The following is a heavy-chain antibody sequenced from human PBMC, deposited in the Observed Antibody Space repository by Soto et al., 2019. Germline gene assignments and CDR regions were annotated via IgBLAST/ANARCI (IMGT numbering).Heavy chain of an antibody. CDR3: AKYGTVTTVLNDY. J-gene: IGHJ4*02. CDR1: GFTFSSYA. D-gene: IGHD4-17*01. CDR2: ISGSGGNI. V-gene: IGHV3-23*01. Sequence: EVQLLESGGGLVQPGGSLRLSCAASGFTFSSYAMSWVRQAPGKGLEWVLGISGSGGNIYYADSVKGQFTTSRDNSKNTLHLQMSSLRAEDTAVYYCAKYGTVTTVLNDYWGQGTLVTVSS.